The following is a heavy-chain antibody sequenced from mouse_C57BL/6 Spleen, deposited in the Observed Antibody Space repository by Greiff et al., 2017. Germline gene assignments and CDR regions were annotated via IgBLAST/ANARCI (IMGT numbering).Heavy chain of an antibody. Sequence: EVQLQQSGPVLVKPGASVKMSCKASGYTFTDYYMNWVKQSHGKSLEWIGVINPYNGGTSYNQKFKGKATLTVDKSSSTAYMELNSLTSEDSAVYYWARTYYYGSSQNYAMDYWGQGTSVTVSS. J-gene: IGHJ4*01. V-gene: IGHV1-19*01. CDR3: ARTYYYGSSQNYAMDY. CDR2: INPYNGGT. D-gene: IGHD1-1*01. CDR1: GYTFTDYY.